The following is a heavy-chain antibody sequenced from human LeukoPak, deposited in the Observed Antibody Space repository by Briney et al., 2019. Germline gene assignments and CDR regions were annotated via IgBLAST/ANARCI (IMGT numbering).Heavy chain of an antibody. CDR1: GGSISSYY. CDR2: IYTSGST. D-gene: IGHD3-9*01. J-gene: IGHJ4*02. Sequence: LETLSLTCTVSGGSISSYYWSWIRQPAGKGLEWFGRIYTSGSTNYNPSLKSRVTMSVDTSKNQFSLKLSSVTASDTAVYYCARAGYDILTGYSDYWGQGTLVTVSS. V-gene: IGHV4-4*07. CDR3: ARAGYDILTGYSDY.